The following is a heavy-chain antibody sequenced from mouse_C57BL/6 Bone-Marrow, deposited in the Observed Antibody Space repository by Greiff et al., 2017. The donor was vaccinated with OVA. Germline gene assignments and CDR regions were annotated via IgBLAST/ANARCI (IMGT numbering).Heavy chain of an antibody. CDR3: ARRGGRIDY. Sequence: EVQLQQSGAELVKPGASVKLSCTASGFNIKDYYMHWVKQRTEQGLEWIGRIDPEDGETKYDPKFQGKATITADTSSNTAYLQLSSLTSEDTAVYYCARRGGRIDYWGQGTTLTVSS. V-gene: IGHV14-2*01. CDR2: IDPEDGET. CDR1: GFNIKDYY. J-gene: IGHJ2*01.